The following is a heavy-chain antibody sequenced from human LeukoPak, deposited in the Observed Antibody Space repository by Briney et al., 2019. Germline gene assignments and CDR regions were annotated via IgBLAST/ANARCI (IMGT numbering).Heavy chain of an antibody. D-gene: IGHD2-15*01. J-gene: IGHJ5*02. V-gene: IGHV4-59*01. CDR3: ARESTIGDCSGGSCYALSSWFDP. CDR2: IYYSGST. Sequence: SETLSPTCTVSGGSISSYYWSWIRQPPGKGLEWIGYIYYSGSTNYNPSLKSRVTISVDTSKNQFSLKLSSVTAADTAVYYCARESTIGDCSGGSCYALSSWFDPWGQGTLVTVSS. CDR1: GGSISSYY.